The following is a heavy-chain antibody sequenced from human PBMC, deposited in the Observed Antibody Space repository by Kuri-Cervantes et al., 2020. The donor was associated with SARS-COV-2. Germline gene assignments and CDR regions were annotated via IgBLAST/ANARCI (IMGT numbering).Heavy chain of an antibody. CDR1: GFTFSSYD. D-gene: IGHD2-2*01. Sequence: GESLKISCAACGFTFSSYDMHWVRQATGKGLEWVSAIGTAGDTYYPGSVKGQFTISRENAKNSLYLQMNSLRAEDTAVYYCASQLLLGRFDYWGQGTLVTVSS. J-gene: IGHJ4*02. CDR3: ASQLLLGRFDY. CDR2: IGTAGDT. V-gene: IGHV3-13*03.